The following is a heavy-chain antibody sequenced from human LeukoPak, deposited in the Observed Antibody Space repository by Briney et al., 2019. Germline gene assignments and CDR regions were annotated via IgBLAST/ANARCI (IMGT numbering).Heavy chain of an antibody. D-gene: IGHD3-3*01. V-gene: IGHV3-48*03. CDR2: ISSSGSTI. J-gene: IGHJ4*02. CDR3: ARVPLFGVVIPFDY. Sequence: GGSLSLSCAASGFTFSSYEMNWVRQAPGKGLEWVSYISSSGSTIYYADSVKGRFTISRDNAKNSLYLQMNSLRAEDTAVYYCARVPLFGVVIPFDYWGQGTLVTVSS. CDR1: GFTFSSYE.